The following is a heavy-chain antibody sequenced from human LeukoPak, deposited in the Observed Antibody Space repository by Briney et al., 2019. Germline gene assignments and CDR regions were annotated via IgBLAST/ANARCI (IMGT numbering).Heavy chain of an antibody. V-gene: IGHV4-39*01. Sequence: SETLSLTCTVSGGSISSSGYYWGWIRQPPGKGLEWIGSIYYSGSTYYNPSLKSRVTISVDTSKNQFSLKLSSVTAADTAVYYCASLRRQTNAFDIWGQGTMVTVSS. CDR2: IYYSGST. CDR3: ASLRRQTNAFDI. CDR1: GGSISSSGYY. J-gene: IGHJ3*02.